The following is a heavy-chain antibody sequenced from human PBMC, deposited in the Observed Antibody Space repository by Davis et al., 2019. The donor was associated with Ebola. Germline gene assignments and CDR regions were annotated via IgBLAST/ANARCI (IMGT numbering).Heavy chain of an antibody. D-gene: IGHD4-11*01. CDR1: GFTFSSYE. V-gene: IGHV3-48*03. CDR2: ISSSGSTI. CDR3: ARLTTDYYYYYGMDV. J-gene: IGHJ6*02. Sequence: GGSLRLSCAASGFTFSSYEMNWVRQAPGKGLEWVSYISSSGSTIYYADSVKGRFTISRDNAKNSLYLQMNSLRAEDTAVYYCARLTTDYYYYYGMDVCGQGTTVTVSS.